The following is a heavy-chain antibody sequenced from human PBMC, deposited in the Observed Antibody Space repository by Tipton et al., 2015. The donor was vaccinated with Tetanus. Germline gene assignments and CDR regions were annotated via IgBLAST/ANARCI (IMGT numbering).Heavy chain of an antibody. Sequence: QLVQSGAEVKKPGSSVKVSCKASGGTFSSYAISWVRQAPGQGLEWMGGIIPIFGTANYAQKFQGRVTMTRNTSISTAYMELSSLRSEDTAVYYCARVEKGYYYYGMDVWGQGTTVTVSS. CDR3: ARVEKGYYYYGMDV. D-gene: IGHD1-1*01. J-gene: IGHJ6*02. CDR1: GGTFSSYA. CDR2: IIPIFGTA. V-gene: IGHV1-69*06.